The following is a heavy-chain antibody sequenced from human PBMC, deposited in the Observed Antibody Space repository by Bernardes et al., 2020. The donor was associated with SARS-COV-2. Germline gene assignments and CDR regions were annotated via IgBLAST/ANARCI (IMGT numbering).Heavy chain of an antibody. CDR3: ARAGLGGSYDH. CDR2: ITNNGGRTT. V-gene: IGHV3-64*01. Sequence: EALPRTCCVASGFTCTNYAMYRVRQAPGKGLEDVSAITNNGGRTTYYANSVKGRFTISRDDSKDTLYLLMTRLRPEGMAIYYCARAGLGGSYDHWGQGTLVTVSS. J-gene: IGHJ5*02. D-gene: IGHD1-26*01. CDR1: GFTCTNYA.